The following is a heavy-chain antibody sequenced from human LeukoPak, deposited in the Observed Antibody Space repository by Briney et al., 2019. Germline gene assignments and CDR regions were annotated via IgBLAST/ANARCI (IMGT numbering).Heavy chain of an antibody. CDR2: ISSSSSYI. CDR1: GFTFSSYS. Sequence: GGSLRLSCAASGFTFSSYSMNWVRQAPGKGLEWVSSISSSSSYIYYADSVKGRFTISRDNSKNTLYLQMNSLRAEDTAVYYCAKRYGSGSYYSDRFDPWGQGTLVTVSS. V-gene: IGHV3-21*01. J-gene: IGHJ5*02. CDR3: AKRYGSGSYYSDRFDP. D-gene: IGHD3-10*01.